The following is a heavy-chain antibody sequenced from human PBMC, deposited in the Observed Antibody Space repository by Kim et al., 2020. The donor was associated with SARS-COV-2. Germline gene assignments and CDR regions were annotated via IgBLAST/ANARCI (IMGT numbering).Heavy chain of an antibody. Sequence: SETLSLTCTVSGGSVSSGSYYWSWIRQPPGKGLEWIGYIYYSGSTNYNPSLKSRVTISVDTSKNQFSLKLSSVTAADTAVYYCARAKVLRPSIDYWGQGTLVTVSS. CDR3: ARAKVLRPSIDY. CDR1: GGSVSSGSYY. V-gene: IGHV4-61*01. CDR2: IYYSGST. J-gene: IGHJ4*02. D-gene: IGHD3-3*01.